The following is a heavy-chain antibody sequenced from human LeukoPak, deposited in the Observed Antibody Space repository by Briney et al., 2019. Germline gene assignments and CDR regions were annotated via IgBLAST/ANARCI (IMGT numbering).Heavy chain of an antibody. CDR1: GFIFRNFG. J-gene: IGHJ2*01. D-gene: IGHD4-17*01. Sequence: GGSLRLSCAASGFIFRNFGMTWVRQVPGKGLEGVSTISDSGVITHYTDSVKGRFTISRDNSKNTLYLQMSSLRAVATAIYYCAKDPSTFLTTGWYFDLWGRGTLVTVSS. CDR2: ISDSGVIT. V-gene: IGHV3-23*01. CDR3: AKDPSTFLTTGWYFDL.